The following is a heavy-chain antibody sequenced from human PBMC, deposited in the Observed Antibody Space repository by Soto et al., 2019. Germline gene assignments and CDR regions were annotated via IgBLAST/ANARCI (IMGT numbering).Heavy chain of an antibody. V-gene: IGHV1-3*01. J-gene: IGHJ4*02. CDR2: INADNGNT. Sequence: QVQLVQSGAEVKKPGASVKVSCKASGYNFSGSVMHWVRQAPGQGRAWMGWINADNGNTTYSQKFQGRVTMTWDTSASTAYMELSSLRSEDTAIYYCASEIDATTATSLDYWGQGTLVTVSS. CDR1: GYNFSGSV. CDR3: ASEIDATTATSLDY. D-gene: IGHD4-17*01.